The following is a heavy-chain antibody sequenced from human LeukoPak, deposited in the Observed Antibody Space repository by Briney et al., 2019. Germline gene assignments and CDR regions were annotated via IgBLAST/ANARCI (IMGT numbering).Heavy chain of an antibody. CDR3: ARHASSWLPGELDY. D-gene: IGHD3-9*01. V-gene: IGHV1-18*01. J-gene: IGHJ4*02. Sequence: GASVKVSCKASGYTFTSYGISWVRQAPGQGLEWMGRISAYNGNTNYAQKLQGRVTMTTDTSTSTAYMELRSLRSDDTAVYYCARHASSWLPGELDYWGQGTLVTVSS. CDR1: GYTFTSYG. CDR2: ISAYNGNT.